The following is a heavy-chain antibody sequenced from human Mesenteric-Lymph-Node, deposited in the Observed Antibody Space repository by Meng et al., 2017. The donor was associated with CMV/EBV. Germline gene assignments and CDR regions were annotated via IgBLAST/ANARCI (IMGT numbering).Heavy chain of an antibody. Sequence: GGSLRLSCAASGFTVSSNYMSWVRQAPGKGLEWVSVIYSGGSTYYADSVKGRFTISRDNSKNTLYLQMNSLRAEDTAVYYCARARSRSGKNWADSWGQGTLVTVSS. CDR3: ARARSRSGKNWADS. V-gene: IGHV3-53*01. CDR1: GFTVSSNY. D-gene: IGHD3-3*01. J-gene: IGHJ5*01. CDR2: IYSGGST.